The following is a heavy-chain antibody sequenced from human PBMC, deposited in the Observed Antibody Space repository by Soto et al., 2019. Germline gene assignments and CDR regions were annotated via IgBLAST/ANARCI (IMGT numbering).Heavy chain of an antibody. J-gene: IGHJ5*02. CDR1: GGTSSRYI. V-gene: IGHV1-69*02. CDR2: IIPILGMA. Sequence: VQLVQSGAEVKKPGSSVKVSCKASGGTSSRYIISWVRQAPGQGLEWMGRIIPILGMANYAQKFQGRVSITADKSTSTAYMELSSLRSEDTAVYYCAIPHDYRGFDPWGQGTLVTVSS. CDR3: AIPHDYRGFDP. D-gene: IGHD4-4*01.